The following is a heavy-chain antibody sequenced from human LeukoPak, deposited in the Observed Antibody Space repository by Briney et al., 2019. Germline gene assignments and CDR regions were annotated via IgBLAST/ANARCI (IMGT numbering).Heavy chain of an antibody. Sequence: SVKVSCKASGFTFTSSAVQWVRQARGQRLEWIGWIVVGSGNTNYAQKFQERVTITRDMSTSTAYMELSSLRSEDTAVYYCAAGGPRGWELPDCWGQGTLVTVSS. CDR2: IVVGSGNT. CDR1: GFTFTSSA. V-gene: IGHV1-58*01. CDR3: AAGGPRGWELPDC. J-gene: IGHJ4*02. D-gene: IGHD1-26*01.